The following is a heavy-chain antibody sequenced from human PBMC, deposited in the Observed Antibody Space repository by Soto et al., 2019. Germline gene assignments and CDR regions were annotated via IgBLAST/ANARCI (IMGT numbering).Heavy chain of an antibody. V-gene: IGHV3-48*01. J-gene: IGHJ6*02. CDR3: ARGYEWEQVGGYYCGMDV. Sequence: EVQLVESGGGLVQPGGSLRLSCAASGLTFSTYSMNWVRQAPGKGLEWVSYISSSTTIIYYADSVKGRFTISRDNAKKSLYLQMNSLRAEDTAVYYCARGYEWEQVGGYYCGMDVAGQGTTVTV. D-gene: IGHD1-26*01. CDR2: ISSSTTII. CDR1: GLTFSTYS.